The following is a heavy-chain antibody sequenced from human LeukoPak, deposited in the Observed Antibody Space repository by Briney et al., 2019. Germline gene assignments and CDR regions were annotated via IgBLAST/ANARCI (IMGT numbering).Heavy chain of an antibody. D-gene: IGHD1-20*01. CDR1: GYTFTGYY. Sequence: GASVKVSCKASGYTFTGYYMHWLRQAPGQGLERMGWIIPSSGDTNYAQRFQGRLTMTRDTSISTAYMDLSRLRSDDTAVYYCVRGGHNWVYDYWGQGTLVTVSS. CDR3: VRGGHNWVYDY. J-gene: IGHJ4*02. CDR2: IIPSSGDT. V-gene: IGHV1-2*02.